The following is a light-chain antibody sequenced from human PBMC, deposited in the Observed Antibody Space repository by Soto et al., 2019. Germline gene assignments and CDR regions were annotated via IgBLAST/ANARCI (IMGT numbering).Light chain of an antibody. CDR2: GAS. CDR1: QSFSSN. CDR3: QHYNNWPPYT. Sequence: EIVMTQSPATLSVSPGERATLSCRASQSFSSNLAWYQQKPGQAPRLLIYGASTRATGIPARFSGSGSGTEFTLTISNLQSEDCAVYYCQHYNNWPPYTFGQGTKVDIK. J-gene: IGKJ2*01. V-gene: IGKV3-15*01.